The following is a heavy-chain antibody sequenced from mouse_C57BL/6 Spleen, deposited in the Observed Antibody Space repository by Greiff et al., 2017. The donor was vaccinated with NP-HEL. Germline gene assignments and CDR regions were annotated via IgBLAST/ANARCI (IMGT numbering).Heavy chain of an antibody. CDR3: ATGVLRRNAMDY. V-gene: IGHV1-55*01. Sequence: VQLQQSGAELVKPGASVKMSCKASGYTFTSYWITWVKQRPGQGLEWIGDIYPGSGSTNYNEKFKSKATLTVDTSSSTAYMQRSSLTSEDSAVYYCATGVLRRNAMDYWGQGTSVTVSS. J-gene: IGHJ4*01. CDR2: IYPGSGST. CDR1: GYTFTSYW. D-gene: IGHD1-2*01.